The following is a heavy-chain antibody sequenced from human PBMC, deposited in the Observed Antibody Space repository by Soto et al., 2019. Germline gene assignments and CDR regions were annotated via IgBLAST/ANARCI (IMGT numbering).Heavy chain of an antibody. CDR3: ARDRWGWEKGGYPHSNGMIV. CDR1: GFTVSSYY. J-gene: IGHJ6*02. V-gene: IGHV3-53*02. D-gene: IGHD5-12*01. Sequence: EEQLVETGGKLVQPGGSLRLSCVVSGFTVSSYYMSWVRQAPGGGLEWVSSIYGGGDTFYADSVKGRFTISKDSSQNTLYLQMSSLKADDSAVYYCARDRWGWEKGGYPHSNGMIVWGQGTTVTVSS. CDR2: IYGGGDT.